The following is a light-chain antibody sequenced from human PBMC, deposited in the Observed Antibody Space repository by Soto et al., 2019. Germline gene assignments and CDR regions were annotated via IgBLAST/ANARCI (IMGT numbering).Light chain of an antibody. CDR2: AAS. V-gene: IGKV1-17*01. CDR1: QGIRND. J-gene: IGKJ1*01. CDR3: LQHSTSPLT. Sequence: DIQMTQFPSSLSASVGDRVTITCRASQGIRNDLAWYQQKPAKAPQRLIYAASSLQSGVPSRFSGSGSGTEFTLAISSLQPEDFATFYCLQHSTSPLTFGQGTKVEIK.